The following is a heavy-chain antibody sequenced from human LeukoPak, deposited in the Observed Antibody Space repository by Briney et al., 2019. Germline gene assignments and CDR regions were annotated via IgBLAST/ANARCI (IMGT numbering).Heavy chain of an antibody. D-gene: IGHD1-26*01. CDR2: INHSGST. Sequence: SETLSLTCAVYSGSFSGYYWSWIRQPPGKGLEWIGEINHSGSTNYNPSLKSRVTISVDTSKNQFSLKLSSVTAADTAVYYCARGPVGATTSDYWGQGTLVTVSS. J-gene: IGHJ4*02. CDR1: SGSFSGYY. V-gene: IGHV4-34*01. CDR3: ARGPVGATTSDY.